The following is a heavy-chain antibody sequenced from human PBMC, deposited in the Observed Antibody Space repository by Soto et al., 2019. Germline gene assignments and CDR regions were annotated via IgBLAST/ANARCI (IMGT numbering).Heavy chain of an antibody. CDR3: VKQAHGLDGVAFDY. V-gene: IGHV3-23*01. Sequence: VGSLRLSCAASGFTFSSYAMSWVRQAPGKGLECISAVSASGGSTYYADSVKDRFTISRDNSKNTLFLQMGSLRPEDTAIYYCVKQAHGLDGVAFDYWGQGTQVTVSS. CDR1: GFTFSSYA. J-gene: IGHJ4*02. D-gene: IGHD2-15*01. CDR2: VSASGGST.